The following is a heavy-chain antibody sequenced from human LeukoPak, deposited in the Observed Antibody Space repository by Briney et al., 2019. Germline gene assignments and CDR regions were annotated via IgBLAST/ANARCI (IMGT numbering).Heavy chain of an antibody. CDR1: GYTFTIYD. CDR2: MNPNSGNT. Sequence: ASVKVSCKGSGYTFTIYDINWVRQAPGQGREWMGWMNPNSGNTGYAQKFQGRVTMTRNTSISTAYMELSSLRSEDTAVYYCARQGGSYPTVDYWGQGTLVTVSS. V-gene: IGHV1-8*01. D-gene: IGHD1-26*01. J-gene: IGHJ4*02. CDR3: ARQGGSYPTVDY.